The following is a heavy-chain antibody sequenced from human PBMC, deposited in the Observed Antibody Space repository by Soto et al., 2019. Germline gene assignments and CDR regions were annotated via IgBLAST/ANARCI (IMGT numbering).Heavy chain of an antibody. CDR3: ASSIN. CDR1: GFPFSSYG. J-gene: IGHJ4*02. CDR2: IWYDGSNK. V-gene: IGHV3-33*03. Sequence: GGSLRLSCAASGFPFSSYGMHWVRQAPGKGLDWVGVIWYDGSNKDYAESVKGRFTISRDNSKNMLYLQMNSLRADDTAVYYCASSINWGQGTLVTVSS.